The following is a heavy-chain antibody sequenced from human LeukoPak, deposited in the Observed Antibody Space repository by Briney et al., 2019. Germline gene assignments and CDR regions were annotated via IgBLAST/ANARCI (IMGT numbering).Heavy chain of an antibody. CDR2: ISCSGDNT. Sequence: PGVSLRLFCAASGFTFSGFDMSWVRRTPGKGLEWVSGISCSGDNTLYADSVKGRFTISRDNSKNTLYLEMNSLRAEDTAIYYCAKMKGHPLPKYYMDVWGQGTTVTVSS. J-gene: IGHJ6*01. V-gene: IGHV3-23*01. D-gene: IGHD1-26*01. CDR1: GFTFSGFD. CDR3: AKMKGHPLPKYYMDV.